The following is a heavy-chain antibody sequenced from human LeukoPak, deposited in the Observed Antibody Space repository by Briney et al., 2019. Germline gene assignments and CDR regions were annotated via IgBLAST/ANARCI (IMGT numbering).Heavy chain of an antibody. CDR1: GGSISSSSHY. CDR2: IYYSGST. CDR3: AREDTGGLDY. V-gene: IGHV4-39*07. J-gene: IGHJ4*02. Sequence: PSETLSPTCSVSGGSISSSSHYWDWIRQPPGEGLEWIGSIYYSGSTYYNPSLKSRVTISVDTSKNQFSLKLISVTAADTAVYYCAREDTGGLDYWGQGILVTVSP. D-gene: IGHD2-8*02.